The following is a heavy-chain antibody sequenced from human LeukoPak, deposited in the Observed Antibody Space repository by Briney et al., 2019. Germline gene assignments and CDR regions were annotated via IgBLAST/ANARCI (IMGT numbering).Heavy chain of an antibody. Sequence: ASVKVSCKVSGYTLTELSMHWVRQAPGKGLEWMGGFGPEDGETIYAQKFHGRVTMTEDTSTDTAYMELSSLRSEDTAVYYCASSPFSLQPFDYWGQGTLVTVSP. D-gene: IGHD4-11*01. CDR3: ASSPFSLQPFDY. CDR1: GYTLTELS. CDR2: FGPEDGET. J-gene: IGHJ4*02. V-gene: IGHV1-24*01.